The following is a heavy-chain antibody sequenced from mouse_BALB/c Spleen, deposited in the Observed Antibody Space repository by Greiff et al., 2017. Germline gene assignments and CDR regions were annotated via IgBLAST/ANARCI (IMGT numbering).Heavy chain of an antibody. Sequence: EVQLVESGGGLVKPGGSLKLSCAASGFTFSDYYMYWVRQTPEKRLEWVATISDGGSYTYYPDSVKGRFTISRDNAKNNLYLQMSSLKSEDTAMYYCARERGGYDRGFAYWGQGTLVTVSA. V-gene: IGHV5-4*02. CDR2: ISDGGSYT. D-gene: IGHD2-2*01. CDR3: ARERGGYDRGFAY. J-gene: IGHJ3*01. CDR1: GFTFSDYY.